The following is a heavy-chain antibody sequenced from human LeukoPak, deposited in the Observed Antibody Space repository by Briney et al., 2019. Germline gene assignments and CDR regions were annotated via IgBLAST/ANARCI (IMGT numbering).Heavy chain of an antibody. CDR3: ARESYYDSSGYYYATPFDY. CDR1: GDSISSDY. V-gene: IGHV4-59*12. D-gene: IGHD3-22*01. J-gene: IGHJ4*02. Sequence: SETLSLTCAVSGDSISSDYWSWIRQPPGKGLEWIGYIYYTGSTNYSPSLKSRVTISVDTSKNQFSLKLSSVTAADTAVYYCARESYYDSSGYYYATPFDYWGQGTLVTVSS. CDR2: IYYTGST.